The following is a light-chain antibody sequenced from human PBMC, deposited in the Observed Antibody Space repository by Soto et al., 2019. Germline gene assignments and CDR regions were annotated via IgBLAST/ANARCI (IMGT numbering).Light chain of an antibody. V-gene: IGKV3-20*01. Sequence: ILMTQSPLTLSVSPGERATRSCRASQSVSSNLAWYQQKPGQAPSLLIYGAFTRATGIPARFSGSGSGTDFTLTISRLEPEDFAVYYCQQYGSSPITFGQGTRLEIK. CDR2: GAF. CDR1: QSVSSN. CDR3: QQYGSSPIT. J-gene: IGKJ5*01.